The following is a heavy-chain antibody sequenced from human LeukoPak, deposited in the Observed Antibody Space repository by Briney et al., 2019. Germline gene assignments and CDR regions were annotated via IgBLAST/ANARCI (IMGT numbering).Heavy chain of an antibody. CDR3: AREGSLISSALDY. Sequence: ASVTVSCXASGYIFTSYYMHWVRQAPGQGLEGMGVINSSGGSTGYARKFQGRLTMTRDRSMGTVYMELSSLRSEDTAVYYCAREGSLISSALDYWGQGTLVTVSS. CDR2: INSSGGST. V-gene: IGHV1-46*01. D-gene: IGHD3-10*01. J-gene: IGHJ4*02. CDR1: GYIFTSYY.